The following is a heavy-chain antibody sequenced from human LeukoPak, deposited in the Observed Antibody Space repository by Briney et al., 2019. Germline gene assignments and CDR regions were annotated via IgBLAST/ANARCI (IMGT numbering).Heavy chain of an antibody. CDR3: ARDDEGSGYDYHHFDY. J-gene: IGHJ4*02. Sequence: PGGSLRLSCAASGFTFSSYEMNWVRQAPGKGLEWVSYISSSGSTIYYADSVKGRFTISRDNAKNSLYLQMNSLRAEDTAVYYCARDDEGSGYDYHHFDYWGQGTLVTVSS. CDR1: GFTFSSYE. D-gene: IGHD5-12*01. CDR2: ISSSGSTI. V-gene: IGHV3-48*03.